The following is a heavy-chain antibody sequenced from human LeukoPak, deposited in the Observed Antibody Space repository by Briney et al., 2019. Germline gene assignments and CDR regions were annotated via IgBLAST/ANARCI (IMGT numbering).Heavy chain of an antibody. CDR2: INPNSGGT. CDR3: ARAYGIRFLEWLPIDY. J-gene: IGHJ4*02. CDR1: GYTFTGYY. Sequence: ASVKVSCKASGYTFTGYYMHWVRQAPGQGLEWMGWINPNSGGTSYAQKFQARVTMTRDTSISTAYMELSRLRSDDTAVYYCARAYGIRFLEWLPIDYWGQGTLVTVSS. D-gene: IGHD3-3*01. V-gene: IGHV1-2*02.